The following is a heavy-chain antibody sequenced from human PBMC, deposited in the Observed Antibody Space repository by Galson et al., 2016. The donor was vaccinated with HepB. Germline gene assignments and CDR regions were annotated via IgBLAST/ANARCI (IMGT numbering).Heavy chain of an antibody. CDR3: ARGLYSSPSDF. D-gene: IGHD6-6*01. CDR1: GGSISRGGYY. V-gene: IGHV4-31*03. Sequence: TLSLTCTVSGGSISRGGYYWSWIRQHPGKGLEWIGYISHSGSTDYNPSLQSRVTISVDTSNNQFALMLNSVTAADTAVYYCARGLYSSPSDFWGPGILVIVSS. CDR2: ISHSGST. J-gene: IGHJ4*02.